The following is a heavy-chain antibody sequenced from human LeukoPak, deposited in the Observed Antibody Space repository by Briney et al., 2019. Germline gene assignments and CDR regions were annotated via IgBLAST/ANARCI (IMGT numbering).Heavy chain of an antibody. Sequence: GGSLRLSCAASGFTFSSYDMHWVRQATGKGLEWVSAIGTAGDTYYPGSVKGRLTISIENANNSLYLQMNSLRAGDTAVYYCARGRFGSVVVPFDYWGQGTLVTVSS. CDR3: ARGRFGSVVVPFDY. CDR2: IGTAGDT. J-gene: IGHJ4*02. V-gene: IGHV3-13*01. CDR1: GFTFSSYD. D-gene: IGHD3-22*01.